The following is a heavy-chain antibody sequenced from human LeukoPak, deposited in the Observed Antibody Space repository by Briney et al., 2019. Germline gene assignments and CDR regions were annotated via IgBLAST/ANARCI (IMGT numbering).Heavy chain of an antibody. D-gene: IGHD3-22*01. CDR3: ARDYYDSSGYYCFGY. CDR1: GYSFIGYY. V-gene: IGHV1-18*04. J-gene: IGHJ4*02. Sequence: ASVKVSCKASGYSFIGYYMHWVRQAPGQGLEWMGWINPNLGTTNYAQKLQGRVTMTTDTSTSTAYMELRSLRSDDTAVYYCARDYYDSSGYYCFGYWGQGTLVTVSS. CDR2: INPNLGTT.